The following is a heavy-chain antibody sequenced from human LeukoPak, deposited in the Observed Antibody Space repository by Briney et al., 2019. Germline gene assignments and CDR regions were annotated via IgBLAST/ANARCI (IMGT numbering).Heavy chain of an antibody. D-gene: IGHD6-6*01. CDR1: GFTFSSYE. J-gene: IGHJ6*03. CDR2: ISGSRSYI. CDR3: ARGFGSSIPYSYYYYLDV. Sequence: GGSLRLSCAASGFTFSSYEMNWVRQAPGKGLEWVSSISGSRSYIYYADSVKGRFTISRDNAKNSLYLQMNSLRAEDDTAVYYCARGFGSSIPYSYYYYLDVWGKGTTVTVSS. V-gene: IGHV3-21*01.